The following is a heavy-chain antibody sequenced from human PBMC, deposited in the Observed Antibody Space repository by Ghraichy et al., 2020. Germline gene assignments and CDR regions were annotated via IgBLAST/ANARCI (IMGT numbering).Heavy chain of an antibody. V-gene: IGHV4-34*01. CDR3: ARPSRGPDSSGWYNWFDP. Sequence: SETLSLTCAVYGGSFSGYYWSWIRQPPGKGLEWIGEINHSGSTNYNPSLKSRVTISVDTSKNQFSLKLSSVTAADTAVYYCARPSRGPDSSGWYNWFDPWGQGTLVTVSS. D-gene: IGHD6-19*01. J-gene: IGHJ5*02. CDR1: GGSFSGYY. CDR2: INHSGST.